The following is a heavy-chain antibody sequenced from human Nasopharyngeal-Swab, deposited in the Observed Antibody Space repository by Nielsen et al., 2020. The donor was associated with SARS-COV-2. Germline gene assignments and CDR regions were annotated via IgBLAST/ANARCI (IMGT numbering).Heavy chain of an antibody. CDR3: AKDLGVESPLWFDY. CDR2: ISGSGGST. D-gene: IGHD4-23*01. V-gene: IGHV3-23*01. CDR1: GFTFSSYA. J-gene: IGHJ4*02. Sequence: GESLKISCPASGFTFSSYAMSWVRQAPGKGLEWVSEISGSGGSTYYAESVKGRFTISRDNSKITLYLQMSSLRAEDTAIYYCAKDLGVESPLWFDYWGQGTLLTVSS.